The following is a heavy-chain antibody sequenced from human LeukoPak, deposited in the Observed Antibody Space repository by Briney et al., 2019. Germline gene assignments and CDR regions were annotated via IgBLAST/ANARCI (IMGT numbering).Heavy chain of an antibody. Sequence: GGSLRLSCAASGFTFSSYWMSWVRQAPGKGLEWVANIKQDGSEKYYVDSVKGRFTISRDNAKNSLYLQINSLRAEDTAVFYCATGYCTSTTCYRSRFDYWGQGTLVTVSS. CDR3: ATGYCTSTTCYRSRFDY. J-gene: IGHJ4*02. V-gene: IGHV3-7*01. D-gene: IGHD2-2*01. CDR1: GFTFSSYW. CDR2: IKQDGSEK.